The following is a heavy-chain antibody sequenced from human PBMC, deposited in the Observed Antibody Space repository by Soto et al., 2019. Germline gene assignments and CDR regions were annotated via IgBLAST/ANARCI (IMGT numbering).Heavy chain of an antibody. D-gene: IGHD2-21*01. CDR2: IKQDGSEK. V-gene: IGHV3-7*04. CDR1: GFTFSSYW. CDR3: AKDLVAGSADY. Sequence: EVQLVESGGGLVQPGGSLRLSCVASGFTFSSYWMSWVRQAPGKGLEWVANIKQDGSEKYYVDSVKGRFTISRDNAKNSLYLQMNSLRDDDTAVYYCAKDLVAGSADYRGQGTLVTVSS. J-gene: IGHJ4*02.